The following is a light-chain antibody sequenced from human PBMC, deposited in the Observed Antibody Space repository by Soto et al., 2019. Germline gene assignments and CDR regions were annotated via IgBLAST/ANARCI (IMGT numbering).Light chain of an antibody. V-gene: IGKV3-15*01. J-gene: IGKJ4*01. CDR3: QHYNNWPLT. CDR1: QSVGSN. CDR2: ATS. Sequence: EIVITQSPATLSVSPGERASLSCRASQSVGSNLAWYQQKPGQTPRLLIYATSTRATGIPARFSGSGSGTEFTLTISSLQSEDFAVYYCQHYNNWPLTLGGGTKVDIK.